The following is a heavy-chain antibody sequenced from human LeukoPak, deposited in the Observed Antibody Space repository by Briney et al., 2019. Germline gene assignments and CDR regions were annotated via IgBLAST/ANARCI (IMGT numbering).Heavy chain of an antibody. V-gene: IGHV3-48*02. CDR3: ARGRTSSWYFDY. Sequence: GGSLRLSCAASGFTFSSYNMNWVRQAPGKGLEWGSFITSSSSTVYYADSVKGRFTISRDNAKNPLYLQMNSLRDEDTAVYYCARGRTSSWYFDYWGQGTLVTVSS. CDR2: ITSSSSTV. J-gene: IGHJ4*02. CDR1: GFTFSSYN. D-gene: IGHD6-13*01.